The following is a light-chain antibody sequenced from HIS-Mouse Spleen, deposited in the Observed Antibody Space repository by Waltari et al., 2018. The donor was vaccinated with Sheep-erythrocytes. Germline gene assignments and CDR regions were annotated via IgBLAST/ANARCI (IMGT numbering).Light chain of an antibody. CDR3: CSYAGSYTVV. Sequence: QSALTQPRSVSGSPGQSVTIPCTGTSSDVGGYHYFSWYQQHPGKAPKLMIYDVSKRPSGVPDRFSGSKSGNTASLTISGLQAEDEADYYCCSYAGSYTVVFGGGTKLTVL. V-gene: IGLV2-11*01. CDR2: DVS. J-gene: IGLJ2*01. CDR1: SSDVGGYHY.